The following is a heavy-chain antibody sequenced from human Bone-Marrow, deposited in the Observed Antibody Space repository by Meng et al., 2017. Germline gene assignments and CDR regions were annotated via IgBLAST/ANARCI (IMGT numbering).Heavy chain of an antibody. D-gene: IGHD6-13*01. CDR3: ARARIAARPQLSLVDAFDI. Sequence: GSLRLSCAVSGYSISSGYYWGWIRQPPGKGLEWIGSIYHSGSTYYNPSLKSRVTISVDTSKNQFSLKLSSVTAADTAVYYCARARIAARPQLSLVDAFDIWGQGTMVTVSS. J-gene: IGHJ3*02. V-gene: IGHV4-38-2*01. CDR1: GYSISSGYY. CDR2: IYHSGST.